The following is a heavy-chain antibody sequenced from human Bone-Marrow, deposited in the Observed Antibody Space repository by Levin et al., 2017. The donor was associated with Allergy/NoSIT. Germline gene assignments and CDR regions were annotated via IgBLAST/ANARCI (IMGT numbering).Heavy chain of an antibody. Sequence: ASVKVSCKASGYTFTSYGISWVRQAPGQGLEWMGWISAYNGNTNYAQKLQGRVTMTTDTSTSTAYMELRSLRSDDTAVYYCARTLGCSSTSCYTALPGFWFDPWGQGTLVTVSS. CDR3: ARTLGCSSTSCYTALPGFWFDP. V-gene: IGHV1-18*01. J-gene: IGHJ5*02. D-gene: IGHD2-2*02. CDR1: GYTFTSYG. CDR2: ISAYNGNT.